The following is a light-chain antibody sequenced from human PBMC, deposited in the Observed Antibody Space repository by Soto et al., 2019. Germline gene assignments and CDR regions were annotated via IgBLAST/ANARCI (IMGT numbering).Light chain of an antibody. J-gene: IGKJ1*01. CDR1: QSVGKNY. CDR2: GAS. CDR3: QQYGISPSWT. Sequence: EIVLTQSPGTLSLSPGEVATLSFSASQSVGKNYLAWYQHKSGQAPRLLIHGASSRATGIPDRFSGSGSGTDFTLTISRLEPEDFAVYYCQQYGISPSWTFGQGTKVDIK. V-gene: IGKV3-20*01.